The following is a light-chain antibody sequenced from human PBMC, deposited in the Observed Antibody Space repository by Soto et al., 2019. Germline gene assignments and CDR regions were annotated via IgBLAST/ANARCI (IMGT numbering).Light chain of an antibody. V-gene: IGLV4-60*02. J-gene: IGLJ3*02. CDR2: LEGSGSY. CDR1: SGHSSYI. CDR3: ETWDSNTRV. Sequence: QPVLTQSSSASASLGSSVKLTCTLSSGHSSYIIAWHQQQPGKAPRYLMKLEGSGSYNKGSGVPDRFSGSSSGADRYLTISTLPFEDEADYYCETWDSNTRVFGGGTKLTVL.